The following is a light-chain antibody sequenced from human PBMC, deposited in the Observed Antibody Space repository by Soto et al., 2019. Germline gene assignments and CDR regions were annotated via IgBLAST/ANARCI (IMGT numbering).Light chain of an antibody. V-gene: IGKV1-27*01. J-gene: IGKJ5*01. CDR3: QKYNSALT. Sequence: DIQVTQYQSSLSASVGDRVTITCRASQGISNYLAWYQQKPGKVPKLLIYAASTLQSGVPSRFSGSGSGTDFTLTISRLQTEDVAIYYCQKYNSALTFGHGTRLEIK. CDR1: QGISNY. CDR2: AAS.